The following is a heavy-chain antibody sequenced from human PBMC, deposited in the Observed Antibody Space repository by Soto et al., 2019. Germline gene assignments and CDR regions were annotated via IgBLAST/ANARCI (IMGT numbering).Heavy chain of an antibody. CDR2: ITNYGGST. J-gene: IGHJ4*02. Sequence: EVQLLESGGGLVQPGGSLRLSCAASGFTYSSYAMSWVRQAPGKGLEWVAAITNYGGSTFYADSVRGRFTISRDNSKNPLYLHITSLRAENTAVYYCASGRILRPFDYWCQVTLVTVSS. CDR3: ASGRILRPFDY. V-gene: IGHV3-23*01. D-gene: IGHD3-10*01. CDR1: GFTYSSYA.